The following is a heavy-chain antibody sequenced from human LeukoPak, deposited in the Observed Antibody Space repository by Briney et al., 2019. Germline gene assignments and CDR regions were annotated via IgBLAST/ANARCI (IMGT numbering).Heavy chain of an antibody. V-gene: IGHV4-61*02. CDR2: IYTREST. CDR1: GGSLSSGSSY. D-gene: IGHD1-26*01. Sequence: SETLSLTRAVSGGSLSSGSSYWSWIRQPAGKGLEWIGRIYTRESTNHNRSLKRRVTISVDTSKNQFSLKLGSVTAADTGVYYCASDGGSFRNWFDPWGQGTLVTVSS. CDR3: ASDGGSFRNWFDP. J-gene: IGHJ5*02.